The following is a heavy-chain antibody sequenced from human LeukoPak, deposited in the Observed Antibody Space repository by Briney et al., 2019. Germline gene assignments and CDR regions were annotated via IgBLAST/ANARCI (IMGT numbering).Heavy chain of an antibody. CDR1: GYTFTGYY. D-gene: IGHD1-26*01. CDR2: INPNNGDT. Sequence: VASVKVSCKASGYTFTGYYIHWVRQAPGQGLEWMGRINPNNGDTNYAQKFPGGVTLTRDTSIGTAYMELSSLRSDDTAMYYCVREITRATTYFDSWGQGTLVTVSS. CDR3: VREITRATTYFDS. J-gene: IGHJ4*02. V-gene: IGHV1-2*06.